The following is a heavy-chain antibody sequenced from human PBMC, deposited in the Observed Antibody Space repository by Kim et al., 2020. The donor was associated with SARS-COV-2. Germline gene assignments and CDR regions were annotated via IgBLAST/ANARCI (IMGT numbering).Heavy chain of an antibody. J-gene: IGHJ4*01. V-gene: IGHV3-30*04. CDR3: ASSSYYVILSGDYFDFD. CDR2: ISYDGSNK. D-gene: IGHD3-9*01. Sequence: GGSLRLSCAASGFTFSSYAMHWVRQAPGKGLEWVAVISYDGSNKYYADSVKGRFTISRDNSKNKLYLQMNSLRAETTAVYYCASSSYYVILSGDYFDFD. CDR1: GFTFSSYA.